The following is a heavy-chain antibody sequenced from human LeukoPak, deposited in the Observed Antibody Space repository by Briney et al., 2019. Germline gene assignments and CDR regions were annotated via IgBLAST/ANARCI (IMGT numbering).Heavy chain of an antibody. CDR1: GFTFSDYY. D-gene: IGHD3-10*01. CDR2: ISSSGSTI. CDR3: AKDYGSDLYYFDY. J-gene: IGHJ4*02. Sequence: GGSLRLSCAASGFTFSDYYMSWIRQAPGKGLEWVSYISSSGSTIYYADSVKGRFTISRDNSKNTLYLQMNSLRAEDTAVYYCAKDYGSDLYYFDYWGQGTLVTVSS. V-gene: IGHV3-11*04.